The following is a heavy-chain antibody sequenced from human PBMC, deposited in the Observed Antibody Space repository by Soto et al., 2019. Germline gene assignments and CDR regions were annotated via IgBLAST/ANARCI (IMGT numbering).Heavy chain of an antibody. Sequence: PEEVSCMASFYTITSYGISCVQPAPGQGLEWMGGIIPIFGTANYAQKFQGRVTITADESTSTAYMELSSLRSEDTAVYYCASTLTYYDFWSGHQGFDPWGQGTLVNVS. CDR2: IIPIFGTA. V-gene: IGHV1-69*01. J-gene: IGHJ5*02. CDR3: ASTLTYYDFWSGHQGFDP. CDR1: FYTITSYG. D-gene: IGHD3-3*01.